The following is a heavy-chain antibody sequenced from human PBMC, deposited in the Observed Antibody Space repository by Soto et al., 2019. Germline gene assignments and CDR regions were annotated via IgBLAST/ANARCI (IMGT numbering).Heavy chain of an antibody. D-gene: IGHD6-13*01. CDR1: GYTFTGHY. CDR3: ARGHVGIAAAGNWFDP. Sequence: ASVKVSCKASGYTFTGHYMHWVRQAPGQGLEWMGWINPNSGGTNYAQKFQGRVTMTRDTSISTAYMELSRLRSDDTAVYYCARGHVGIAAAGNWFDPWGQGTLVTVSS. J-gene: IGHJ5*02. CDR2: INPNSGGT. V-gene: IGHV1-2*02.